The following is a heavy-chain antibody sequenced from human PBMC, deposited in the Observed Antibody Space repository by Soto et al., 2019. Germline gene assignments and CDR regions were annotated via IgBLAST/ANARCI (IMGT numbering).Heavy chain of an antibody. CDR2: ISSSSSTI. J-gene: IGHJ4*02. Sequence: GGSLRLSCAASGFTFSSYSMNWVRQAPGKGLEWVSYISSSSSTIYYADSVKGRFTISRDNTKNSLYLQMNSLRDEDTAVYYCARVRSSSWSSYFDYWGQGTLVTVSS. V-gene: IGHV3-48*02. CDR3: ARVRSSSWSSYFDY. D-gene: IGHD6-13*01. CDR1: GFTFSSYS.